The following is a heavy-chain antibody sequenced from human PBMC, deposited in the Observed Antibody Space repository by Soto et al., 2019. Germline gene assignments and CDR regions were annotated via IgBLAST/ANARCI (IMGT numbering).Heavy chain of an antibody. CDR2: ISYTGST. Sequence: SETLSLTCTISGGSISSYYWTWIQQPPGKGLEWIGHISYTGSTNYNPSLKSRVSISVDTSKSQFSLKMTSVTAADTAVFYCARLSTADYVYYYYYGMDVWGQGTTVT. CDR1: GGSISSYY. D-gene: IGHD4-17*01. V-gene: IGHV4-59*08. CDR3: ARLSTADYVYYYYYGMDV. J-gene: IGHJ6*02.